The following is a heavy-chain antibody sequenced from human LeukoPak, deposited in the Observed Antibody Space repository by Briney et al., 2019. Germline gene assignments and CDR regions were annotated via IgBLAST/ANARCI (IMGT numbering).Heavy chain of an antibody. D-gene: IGHD1-1*01. CDR3: ARHLSGTTMAHYFDF. J-gene: IGHJ4*02. Sequence: SETLSLTCTVSSDSISNYYWSWIRKPPGKGLEWLASIYSSGSTHSNPSLKSRVSISIDTSKNQFPLKLYSVTASDAAIYYCARHLSGTTMAHYFDFWGQGTLVTVSS. CDR2: IYSSGST. CDR1: SDSISNYY. V-gene: IGHV4-59*05.